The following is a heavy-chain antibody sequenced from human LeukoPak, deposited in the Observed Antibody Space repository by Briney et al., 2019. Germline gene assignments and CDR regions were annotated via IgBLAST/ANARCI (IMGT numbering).Heavy chain of an antibody. D-gene: IGHD3-22*01. CDR2: ISSDGTDR. J-gene: IGHJ4*02. CDR1: GFTFKNSW. CDR3: ARQTIDDSSGYYDY. Sequence: GGSLRLSCVASGFTFKNSWMHWVRQVPGKGLVWISRISSDGTDRKYADSVEGRFAISRDNSKNTLYLQMNSLRAEDTAVYYCARQTIDDSSGYYDYWGQGTLVTVSS. V-gene: IGHV3-74*01.